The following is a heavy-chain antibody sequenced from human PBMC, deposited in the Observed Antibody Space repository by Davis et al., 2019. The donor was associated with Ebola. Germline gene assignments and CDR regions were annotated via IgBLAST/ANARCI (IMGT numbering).Heavy chain of an antibody. CDR2: ISWDGGTT. CDR3: AKVAKKKRYPATYYFDY. Sequence: PGGSLRLSCAASGFTFDDYTMHWVRQAPGKGLEWVSLISWDGGTTYYADSVKGRFTISRDNSKKSLYLQMNSLRTEDTALYYCAKVAKKKRYPATYYFDYWGQGTLVAVS. J-gene: IGHJ4*02. D-gene: IGHD3-9*01. CDR1: GFTFDDYT. V-gene: IGHV3-43*01.